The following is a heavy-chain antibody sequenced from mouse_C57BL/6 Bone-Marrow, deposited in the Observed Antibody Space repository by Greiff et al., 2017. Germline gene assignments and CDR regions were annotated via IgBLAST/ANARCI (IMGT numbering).Heavy chain of an antibody. V-gene: IGHV1-55*01. CDR2: ICHGSGST. J-gene: IGHJ3*01. CDR1: GYTFTSYW. CDR3: ARAGDGYVPPAY. D-gene: IGHD2-3*01. Sequence: QVQLQQPGAELVKPGASVKMSCKASGYTFTSYWITWVNQRPGQGLEWIGYICHGSGSTNYHEKFKSKATLTVDTSTSTAYMQLSSLTVEDAAVYFCARAGDGYVPPAYWGQGTLVLVAA.